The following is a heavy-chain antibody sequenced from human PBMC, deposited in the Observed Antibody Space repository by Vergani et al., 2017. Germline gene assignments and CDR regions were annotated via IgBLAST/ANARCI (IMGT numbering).Heavy chain of an antibody. CDR1: GYSISSGYY. Sequence: QVQLQESGPGLVKPSETLSLTCAVSGYSISSGYYWGWIRQPPGKGLEWIGSIYHSGSTYYNPSLKSRIPISVDTSNNQFSLTLSSVTAADTAVYYCAGQQLVGYSFDYWGQGTLVTVSS. V-gene: IGHV4-38-2*01. CDR3: AGQQLVGYSFDY. CDR2: IYHSGST. D-gene: IGHD6-13*01. J-gene: IGHJ4*02.